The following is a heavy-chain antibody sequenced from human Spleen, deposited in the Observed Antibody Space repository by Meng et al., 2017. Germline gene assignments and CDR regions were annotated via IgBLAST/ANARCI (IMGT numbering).Heavy chain of an antibody. J-gene: IGHJ5*02. CDR3: ARGTGGVWFDP. CDR1: GGDFREYA. D-gene: IGHD3-16*01. V-gene: IGHV1-69*01. CDR2: IIPIFGTA. Sequence: VQRVQHVAGLKKTGSWGKVYGKASGGDFREYAISWVRQAPGQGLEWMGGIIPIFGTATYAQKFQGRVTITADESTSTAYMELSSLRSEDTAVYYCARGTGGVWFDPWGQGTLVTVSS.